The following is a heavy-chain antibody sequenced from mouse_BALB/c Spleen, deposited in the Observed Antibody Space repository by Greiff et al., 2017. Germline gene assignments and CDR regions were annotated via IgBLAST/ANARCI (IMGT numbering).Heavy chain of an antibody. J-gene: IGHJ3*01. Sequence: EVQLQQSGTVLARPGASVKMSCKASGYSFTSYWMHWVKQRPGQGLEWIGAIYPGNSDTSYNQKFKGKAKLTAVTSASTAYMELSSLTNEDSAVYYCTRSRYDDGAWFAYWGQGTLVTVSA. CDR3: TRSRYDDGAWFAY. V-gene: IGHV1-5*01. CDR1: GYSFTSYW. D-gene: IGHD2-14*01. CDR2: IYPGNSDT.